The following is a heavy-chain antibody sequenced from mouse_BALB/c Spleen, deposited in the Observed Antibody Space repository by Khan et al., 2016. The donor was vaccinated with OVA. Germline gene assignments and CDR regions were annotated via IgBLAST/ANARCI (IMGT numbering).Heavy chain of an antibody. D-gene: IGHD2-10*02. J-gene: IGHJ2*01. CDR1: GYSITSDYA. Sequence: VQLQQSGPGLVKPSQSLSLTCTVTGYSITSDYAWNWIRQFPGNKLEWMGYISYSGNTNYNPSLKSRISITRDTSKNQFFLQLNSVTTEDTATYYCTGVYGGDFDYWGQGTTLTVSS. V-gene: IGHV3-2*02. CDR2: ISYSGNT. CDR3: TGVYGGDFDY.